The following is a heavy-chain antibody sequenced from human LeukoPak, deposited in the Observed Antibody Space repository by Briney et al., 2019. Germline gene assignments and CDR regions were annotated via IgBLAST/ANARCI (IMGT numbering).Heavy chain of an antibody. J-gene: IGHJ4*02. V-gene: IGHV3-23*01. CDR2: ISGSGGST. CDR1: GFTFSSYA. Sequence: GGSLRLSCAASGFTFSSYAMSRVRQAPGKGLEWVSAISGSGGSTYYADSVKGRLTISRDNSKNTPYLQMNSLRAEDTAVYYCAHAKGSAYSGYLDYWGQGTLVTVSS. D-gene: IGHD1-26*01. CDR3: AHAKGSAYSGYLDY.